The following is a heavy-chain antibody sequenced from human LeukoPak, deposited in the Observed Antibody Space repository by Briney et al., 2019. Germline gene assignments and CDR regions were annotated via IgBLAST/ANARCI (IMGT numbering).Heavy chain of an antibody. J-gene: IGHJ3*02. Sequence: ASVKVSCKASGGTFSSYAIGWVRQAPGQGLEWMGGIIPIFGTANYAQKFQGRVTITADESTSTAYMELSSLRSEDTAVYYCARDSHYYDSSGSDSDAFDIWGQGTMVTVSS. D-gene: IGHD3-22*01. V-gene: IGHV1-69*13. CDR3: ARDSHYYDSSGSDSDAFDI. CDR2: IIPIFGTA. CDR1: GGTFSSYA.